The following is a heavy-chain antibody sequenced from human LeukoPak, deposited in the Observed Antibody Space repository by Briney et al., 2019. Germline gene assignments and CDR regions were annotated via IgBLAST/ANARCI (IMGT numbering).Heavy chain of an antibody. D-gene: IGHD4-11*01. CDR1: GFTFSSYS. CDR3: ARVALRPIDYSNPEFDP. Sequence: GGSLRLSCAASGFTFSSYSMTWVRQAPGQGLEWVSYITSDSTTMFYADSVKGRFTASRDNAENSMYLQMNSLRAEDTAVYYCARVALRPIDYSNPEFDPWGQGTLVTVSS. V-gene: IGHV3-48*01. CDR2: ITSDSTTM. J-gene: IGHJ5*02.